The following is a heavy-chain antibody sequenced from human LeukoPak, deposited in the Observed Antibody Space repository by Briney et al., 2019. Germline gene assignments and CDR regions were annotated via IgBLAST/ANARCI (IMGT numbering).Heavy chain of an antibody. CDR3: AKVLLYSGYVGPFDY. D-gene: IGHD5-12*01. CDR2: ISNDGINK. J-gene: IGHJ4*02. Sequence: GGSLRLSCAASGFTFSSHGMHWLRQAPAKGLEWVAVISNDGINKYYADSVKGRFTISRDNSKNTLYLQMNSLRVEDTAVYHCAKVLLYSGYVGPFDYWGQGTVVTVSS. CDR1: GFTFSSHG. V-gene: IGHV3-30*18.